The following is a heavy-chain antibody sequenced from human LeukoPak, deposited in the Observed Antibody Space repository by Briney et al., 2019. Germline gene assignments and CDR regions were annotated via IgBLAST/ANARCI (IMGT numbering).Heavy chain of an antibody. CDR3: ARSGLTMVRGVVDY. J-gene: IGHJ4*02. D-gene: IGHD3-10*01. Sequence: GSVKVSCKASGYTFTSYGISWVRQAPGQGLEWMGWISGYNGNTNYAQKVQGRVTMTTDTSTSTAYMELRSLRSDDTAVYYCARSGLTMVRGVVDYWGQGSLVSVSS. V-gene: IGHV1-18*01. CDR1: GYTFTSYG. CDR2: ISGYNGNT.